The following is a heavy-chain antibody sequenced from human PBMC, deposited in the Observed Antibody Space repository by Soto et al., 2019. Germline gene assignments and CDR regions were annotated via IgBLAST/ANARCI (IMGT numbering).Heavy chain of an antibody. CDR1: GFTFSSYA. Sequence: EVQLLESGGGLVQPGGSLRLSCAASGFTFSSYAMSWVRQAPGKGLEWVSAISGSGGSTYYADSVKGRFTISRDNSKNTLYLQVNSLRAEDTAVYYGPCMLYFDAFDIWGQGTMVTVSS. D-gene: IGHD2-8*01. CDR3: PCMLYFDAFDI. V-gene: IGHV3-23*01. J-gene: IGHJ3*02. CDR2: ISGSGGST.